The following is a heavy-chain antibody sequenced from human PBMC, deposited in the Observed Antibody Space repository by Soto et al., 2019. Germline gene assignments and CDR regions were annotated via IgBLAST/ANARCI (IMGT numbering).Heavy chain of an antibody. J-gene: IGHJ5*02. V-gene: IGHV3-7*01. D-gene: IGHD3-3*01. CDR2: IKQDGSAK. CDR3: ARSPTYYAFWSGYSPARWLDP. CDR1: GFTFSSYW. Sequence: GVSLRLSCAASGFTFSSYWMSWVRQAPGKGLEWVANIKQDGSAKYYVDSVKGRFTISRDNAKNSLYMQMNSLRAEDKAVYYCARSPTYYAFWSGYSPARWLDPWGEGTLVTVSS.